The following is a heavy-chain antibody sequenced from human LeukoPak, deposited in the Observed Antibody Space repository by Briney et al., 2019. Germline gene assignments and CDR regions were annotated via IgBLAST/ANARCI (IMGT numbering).Heavy chain of an antibody. D-gene: IGHD3-9*01. CDR2: IYYSGST. CDR3: ASGYFAADY. CDR1: GGSISSSTYY. J-gene: IGHJ4*02. V-gene: IGHV4-39*01. Sequence: SETLSLTCTDSGGSISSSTYYWGWIRQPPGKGLEWIGSIYYSGSTYYNPALKSRVTIFVDTSKTQFSLKLDSVTAADTAVYYCASGYFAADYWGQGTLVTVSS.